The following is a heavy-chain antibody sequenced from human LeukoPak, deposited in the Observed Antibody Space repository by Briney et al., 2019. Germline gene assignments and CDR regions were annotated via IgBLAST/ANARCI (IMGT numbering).Heavy chain of an antibody. CDR1: GHTLTELS. D-gene: IGHD3-10*01. CDR2: FDPEDGET. Sequence: ASVKVSCKVSGHTLTELSMHWVRQAPGKGLEWMGGFDPEDGETIYAQKFQGRVTMTEDTSTDTAYMELSSLRSEDTAVYYCATRVYYYGSGSYHFDYWGQGTLVTVSS. V-gene: IGHV1-24*01. J-gene: IGHJ4*02. CDR3: ATRVYYYGSGSYHFDY.